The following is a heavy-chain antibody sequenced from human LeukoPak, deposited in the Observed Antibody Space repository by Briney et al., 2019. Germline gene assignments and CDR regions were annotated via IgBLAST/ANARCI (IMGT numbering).Heavy chain of an antibody. CDR2: IIPILGIA. J-gene: IGHJ6*02. D-gene: IGHD3-22*01. Sequence: SVKVSCTASGGTFSSYAISWVRQAPGQGLEWMGSIIPILGIANYAQKFQGRVTITTDKSTSTGYMEMSRLRAEDTAVYYCASNRYHSGYSGRENYYGMDVWGQGTTVTVSS. CDR3: ASNRYHSGYSGRENYYGMDV. CDR1: GGTFSSYA. V-gene: IGHV1-69*04.